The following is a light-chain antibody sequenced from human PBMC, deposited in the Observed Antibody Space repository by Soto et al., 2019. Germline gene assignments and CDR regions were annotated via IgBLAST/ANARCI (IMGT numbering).Light chain of an antibody. V-gene: IGLV2-8*01. J-gene: IGLJ1*01. Sequence: QSALTQPPSASGSPGQSVTISCTGTSSDVDNYNYVSWYQQHPGKAPKLMIYEVNKRPSGVPDRFSGSKSGNAASLTVSGLQADDEADYYCSSFGDKNNVFGTGTKVTVL. CDR1: SSDVDNYNY. CDR2: EVN. CDR3: SSFGDKNNV.